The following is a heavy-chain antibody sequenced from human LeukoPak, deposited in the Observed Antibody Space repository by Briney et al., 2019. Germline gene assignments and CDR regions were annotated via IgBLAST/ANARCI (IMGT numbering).Heavy chain of an antibody. CDR2: ISSSSSYI. V-gene: IGHV3-21*01. J-gene: IGHJ3*02. Sequence: TGGSLRLSCAASGFTFSSYSMNWVRQAPGKGLEWVSSISSSSSYIYYADSVKGRFTISRDNAKNSLYLQMNSLRAEDTAVYCCARGSPDYAFDIWGQGTMVTVSS. D-gene: IGHD4-11*01. CDR1: GFTFSSYS. CDR3: ARGSPDYAFDI.